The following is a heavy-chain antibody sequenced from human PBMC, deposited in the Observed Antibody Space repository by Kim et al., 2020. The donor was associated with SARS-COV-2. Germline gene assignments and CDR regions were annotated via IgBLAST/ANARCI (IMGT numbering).Heavy chain of an antibody. V-gene: IGHV3-30*07. J-gene: IGHJ6*02. Sequence: GSRKGRFTISRDNSKNTMYLQMNSLRAEATAVYYCARESGKKDGGRLDVWGQGTLVTVSS. CDR3: ARESGKKDGGRLDV. D-gene: IGHD3-10*01.